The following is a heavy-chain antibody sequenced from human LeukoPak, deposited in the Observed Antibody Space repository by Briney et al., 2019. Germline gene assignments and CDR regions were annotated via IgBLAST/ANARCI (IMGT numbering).Heavy chain of an antibody. V-gene: IGHV3-23*01. J-gene: IGHJ1*01. CDR3: AQQVGYCSSGSCYFTY. Sequence: PGGSLRLSCAASGFSFNTYAMSWVRQAPGKRLEWVSAISNTGGSTYYADSVKGRFTISRDKSKNTLSLQKNSLRAEDTAVYYCAQQVGYCSSGSCYFTYWGQGTLVTVSS. CDR2: ISNTGGST. D-gene: IGHD2-15*01. CDR1: GFSFNTYA.